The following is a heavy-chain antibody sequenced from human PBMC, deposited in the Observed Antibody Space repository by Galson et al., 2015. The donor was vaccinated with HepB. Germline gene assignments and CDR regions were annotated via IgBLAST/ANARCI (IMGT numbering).Heavy chain of an antibody. Sequence: SLRLSCAASGFTFSSYSMHWVRQAPGKGLEWVALISYDGSNTYYADSVKGRFTISRDNSKKTLYLQMNSLRAEDTAVYYCARNREWEQQLPRDAFDIWGQGTMVTVSS. CDR2: ISYDGSNT. V-gene: IGHV3-30*04. CDR1: GFTFSSYS. D-gene: IGHD6-13*01. J-gene: IGHJ3*02. CDR3: ARNREWEQQLPRDAFDI.